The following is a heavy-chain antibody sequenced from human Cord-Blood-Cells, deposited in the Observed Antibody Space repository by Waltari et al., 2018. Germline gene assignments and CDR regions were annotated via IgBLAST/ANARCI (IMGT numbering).Heavy chain of an antibody. J-gene: IGHJ4*02. CDR1: GGSISSYY. V-gene: IGHV4-59*08. Sequence: QVQLQESGPGLVKPSETLSLTCTVSGGSISSYYWSWLRQPPGKGLEWIGYIYYSGSTNYNPSLKSRVTISVDTSKNQFSLKLSSVTAADTAVYYCARRKRSFDYWGQGTLVTVSS. D-gene: IGHD4-17*01. CDR3: ARRKRSFDY. CDR2: IYYSGST.